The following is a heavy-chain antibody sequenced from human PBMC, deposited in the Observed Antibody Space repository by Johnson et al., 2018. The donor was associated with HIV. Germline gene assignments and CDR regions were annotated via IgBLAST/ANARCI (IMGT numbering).Heavy chain of an antibody. CDR2: IGPAADT. CDR3: ARDPVSSSWGWHAFDI. D-gene: IGHD6-13*01. CDR1: GFTFSSYD. J-gene: IGHJ3*02. V-gene: IGHV3-13*01. Sequence: QLVESGGGLVQPGGSLRLSCAASGFTFSSYDIHWVRQATGKGLESVSPIGPAADTYYPGSVKGRFTVSRDNSKNTLYLQMNSLRAEDTAVYYCARDPVSSSWGWHAFDIWGQGTRVTVSS.